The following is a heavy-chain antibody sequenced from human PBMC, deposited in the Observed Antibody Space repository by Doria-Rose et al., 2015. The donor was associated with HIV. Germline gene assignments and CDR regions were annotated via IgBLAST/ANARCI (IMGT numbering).Heavy chain of an antibody. V-gene: IGHV2-26*01. J-gene: IGHJ4*02. CDR1: GVSLSSPGMG. D-gene: IGHD6-13*01. Sequence: QITLKESGPVLVKPTETLTLTCTVSGVSLSSPGMGVSWIRQPPGKALEWLASMFSYDERSYKTSLKSRLTISRGTSKSQVVLTMTDMDPVDTATYYCARIKSSRWYHKYYFDFWGQGTLVIVSA. CDR3: ARIKSSRWYHKYYFDF. CDR2: MFSYDER.